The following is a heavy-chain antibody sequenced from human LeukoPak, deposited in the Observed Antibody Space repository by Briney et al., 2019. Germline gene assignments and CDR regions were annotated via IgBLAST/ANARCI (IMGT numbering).Heavy chain of an antibody. J-gene: IGHJ4*02. CDR1: GFTFDDYA. CDR3: TKDTSKYYDILTGYSN. V-gene: IGHV3-9*01. D-gene: IGHD3-9*01. Sequence: GRSLRLSCAASGFTFDDYAMHWVRQAPGKGLEWVSGISWNSGSIGYADSVKGRFTISRDNAKNSLYLQMNSLGAEDTALYYCTKDTSKYYDILTGYSNWGQGTLVTVSS. CDR2: ISWNSGSI.